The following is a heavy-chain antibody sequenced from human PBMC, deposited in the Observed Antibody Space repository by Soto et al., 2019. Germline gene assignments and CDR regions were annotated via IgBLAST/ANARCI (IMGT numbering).Heavy chain of an antibody. D-gene: IGHD3-10*01. Sequence: EVQLVESGGGLVQPGVSLRLSCAASGFTFRRYWMHWVLQAPGMGLVCVSRINEDGSHINYADSVKGRFTISRDNARNTLYLQMDSLGAEDTAVYYGTRDIGGSGSYWGQGPLVTVSS. CDR2: INEDGSHI. CDR3: TRDIGGSGSY. J-gene: IGHJ4*02. V-gene: IGHV3-74*01. CDR1: GFTFRRYW.